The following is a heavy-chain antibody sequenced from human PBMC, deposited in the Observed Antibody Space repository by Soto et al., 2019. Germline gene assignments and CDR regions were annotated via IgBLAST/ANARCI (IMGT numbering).Heavy chain of an antibody. Sequence: QVRLVLSGDELKKPGASMKVSCKASGYAFSDHGTSWVRQAPGQGLEWIGWISAYNGNTNYAQKFQGRVTVTTDASTATAYMEVRSLTSDDTAVYYCARDHRYSSSFFDSWSQGTLITVSS. V-gene: IGHV1-18*04. CDR1: GYAFSDHG. D-gene: IGHD6-6*01. J-gene: IGHJ4*02. CDR3: ARDHRYSSSFFDS. CDR2: ISAYNGNT.